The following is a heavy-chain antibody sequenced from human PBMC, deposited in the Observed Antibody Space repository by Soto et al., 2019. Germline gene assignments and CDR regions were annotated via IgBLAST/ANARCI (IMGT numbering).Heavy chain of an antibody. CDR2: IYYSGST. V-gene: IGHV4-39*01. CDR1: GGSISSSSYY. Sequence: SETLSLTCTVSGGSISSSSYYWGWIRQPPGKGLEWIGSIYYSGSTYYNPSLKSRVTISVDTSKNQFSLKLSSVTAADTAVYYCAKTAVAGSFDYWGQGTLVTVSS. CDR3: AKTAVAGSFDY. J-gene: IGHJ4*02. D-gene: IGHD6-19*01.